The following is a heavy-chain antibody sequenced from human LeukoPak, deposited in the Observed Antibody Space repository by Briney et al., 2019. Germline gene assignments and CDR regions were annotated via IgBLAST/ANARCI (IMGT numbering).Heavy chain of an antibody. CDR3: AANLIAATFDY. D-gene: IGHD6-25*01. Sequence: SEALSLTCTVSGGSISSYYWSWIRQPPGKGLEWIGYIYYSGSTNYNPSLKSRVTISVDTSKNQFSLKLSSVPAADTPVYYCAANLIAATFDYWGQGTLVTVSS. V-gene: IGHV4-59*01. CDR2: IYYSGST. J-gene: IGHJ4*02. CDR1: GGSISSYY.